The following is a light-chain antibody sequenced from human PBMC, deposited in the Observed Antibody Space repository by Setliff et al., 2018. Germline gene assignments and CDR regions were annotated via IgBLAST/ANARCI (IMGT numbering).Light chain of an antibody. CDR3: SSYAGSSTLYV. CDR2: DVS. V-gene: IGLV2-14*03. Sequence: QSALAQPASVSGSPGQSITISCTGTSSDVDGYNYVSWYQQHPGKAPKLMIYDVSNRPSGVSNRFSGSKSANTASLTISGLQAEDEADYYCSSYAGSSTLYVFGTGTKVT. J-gene: IGLJ1*01. CDR1: SSDVDGYNY.